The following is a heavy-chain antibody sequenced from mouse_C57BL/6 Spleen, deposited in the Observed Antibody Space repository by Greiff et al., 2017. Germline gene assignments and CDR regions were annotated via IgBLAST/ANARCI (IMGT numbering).Heavy chain of an antibody. CDR1: GYTFTDYN. CDR3: ARWSGSSYWYFDV. Sequence: VQLQQSGPELVKPGASVKMSCKASGYTFTDYNMHWVKQSHGKSLAWIGYINPNNGGTSYNQKFKGKATLTVNKSSSTAYMELRSLTSEDSAVYYCARWSGSSYWYFDVWGTGTTVTVSS. V-gene: IGHV1-22*01. CDR2: INPNNGGT. D-gene: IGHD1-1*01. J-gene: IGHJ1*03.